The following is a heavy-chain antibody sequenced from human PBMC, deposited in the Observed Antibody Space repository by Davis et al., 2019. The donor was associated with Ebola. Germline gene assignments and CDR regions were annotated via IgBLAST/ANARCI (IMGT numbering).Heavy chain of an antibody. Sequence: PGGSLRLSCAASGFTFRNYAMSWVRQAPGKGLEWVSTIYGIGDDTYYADSVKGRFTISRDNSKNTLYLQMNSLRAEDTAVYYCAKDLPEWGIVLVPAAMGYFDYWGQGTLVTVSS. J-gene: IGHJ4*02. D-gene: IGHD2-2*01. CDR2: IYGIGDDT. CDR3: AKDLPEWGIVLVPAAMGYFDY. V-gene: IGHV3-23*01. CDR1: GFTFRNYA.